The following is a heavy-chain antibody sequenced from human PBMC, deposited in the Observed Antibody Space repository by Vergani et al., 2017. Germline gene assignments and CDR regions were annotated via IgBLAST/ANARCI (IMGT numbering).Heavy chain of an antibody. D-gene: IGHD2-15*01. V-gene: IGHV3-30*02. J-gene: IGHJ4*02. CDR2: IRSDESRR. CDR1: GFTFNSYG. Sequence: QVQLVESGGGVVQLGGSLRLSCASSGFTFNSYGMHSVCQAPGKGLGWVASIRSDESRRYYGDSMEGPFTFSRDNSKNTLYLQMKSLRPEDTAVYYCAKEGGGYCSGGTCYPEYWGQGTLVIVSS. CDR3: AKEGGGYCSGGTCYPEY.